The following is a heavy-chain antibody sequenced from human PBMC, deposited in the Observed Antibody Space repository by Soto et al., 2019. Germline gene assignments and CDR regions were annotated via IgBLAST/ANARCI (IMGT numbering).Heavy chain of an antibody. CDR1: GGSISSSSYY. D-gene: IGHD2-21*02. J-gene: IGHJ6*02. CDR2: IYYSGST. V-gene: IGHV4-39*01. CDR3: AATVVTAMDPNYGMDV. Sequence: SETLSLTCTVSGGSISSSSYYWGWIRQPPGKGLEWIGSIYYSGSTYYNPSLKSRVTISVDTSKNQFSLKLSSATAAATAVYYCAATVVTAMDPNYGMDVWGQGTTVTVSS.